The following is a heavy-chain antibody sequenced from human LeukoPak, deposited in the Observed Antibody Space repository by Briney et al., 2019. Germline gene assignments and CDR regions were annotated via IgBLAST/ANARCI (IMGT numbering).Heavy chain of an antibody. CDR1: GFTFSSYA. V-gene: IGHV3-23*01. J-gene: IGHJ4*02. D-gene: IGHD3-16*01. CDR2: IGGTGVRT. CDR3: AKDRLGGPYFFHY. Sequence: GGSLRLSCASSGFTFSSYAMSWVRQAPGRGLEWVSTIGGTGVRTYYADSVKGRFTISRDNSKNTLYLQINSLRAEDTAVYFCAKDRLGGPYFFHYWGQGTLVTVSS.